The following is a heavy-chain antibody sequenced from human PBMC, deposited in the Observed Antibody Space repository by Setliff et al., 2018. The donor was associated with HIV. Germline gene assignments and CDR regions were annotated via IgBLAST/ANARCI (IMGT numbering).Heavy chain of an antibody. V-gene: IGHV4-34*01. CDR1: GGSLGDFY. CDR3: ARVGGYSGYD. CDR2: INHIGST. Sequence: SETLSLTCAVYGGSLGDFYWAWIRQSPERGLEWIGQINHIGSTTYHPSYHPSLESRVTISVDTSKNQFSLKLSSVTAADTALYYCARVGGYSGYDWGKGITVTVSS. J-gene: IGHJ6*04. D-gene: IGHD5-12*01.